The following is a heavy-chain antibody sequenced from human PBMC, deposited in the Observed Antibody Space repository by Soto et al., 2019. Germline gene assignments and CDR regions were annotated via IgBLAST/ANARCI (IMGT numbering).Heavy chain of an antibody. V-gene: IGHV3-64D*06. CDR3: VKYRLTMVRGEETHPFDY. CDR2: ISSNGDRT. Sequence: PGGSLRLSCAASGFTFSDYAMSWVRQAPGRGLEYVSAISSNGDRTYYADSVKGRFTISRDNSKNTLYLQMSSLRAEDTAVYYCVKYRLTMVRGEETHPFDYWGQGTLVTVSS. CDR1: GFTFSDYA. D-gene: IGHD3-10*01. J-gene: IGHJ4*02.